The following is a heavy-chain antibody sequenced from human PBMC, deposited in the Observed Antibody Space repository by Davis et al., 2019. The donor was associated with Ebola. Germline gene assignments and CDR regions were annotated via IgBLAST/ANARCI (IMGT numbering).Heavy chain of an antibody. Sequence: ASVKVSCKASGYTFTSYDINWVRQANGQGLEWMGWMNPNSGNTGYAQKFQGRVTMTRNTSISTAYMELSSLRSEDTAVYYCARKPARIAVGSGMDVWGQGTTVTVSS. CDR2: MNPNSGNT. CDR3: ARKPARIAVGSGMDV. J-gene: IGHJ6*02. CDR1: GYTFTSYD. D-gene: IGHD6-19*01. V-gene: IGHV1-8*01.